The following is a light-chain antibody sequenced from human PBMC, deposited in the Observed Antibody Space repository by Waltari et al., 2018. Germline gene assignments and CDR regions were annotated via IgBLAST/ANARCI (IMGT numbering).Light chain of an antibody. CDR3: ASWDDSLNGHWV. J-gene: IGLJ3*02. Sequence: QSVLTQPPSASGTPGQRVTISCSGSASNIGGNLVNWYQQLPGKAPKRLIDRSALRPSGVPDRFGGSKSGTAAALAISGLQSEDEADYVCASWDDSLNGHWVFGGGTKVTVL. CDR2: RSA. CDR1: ASNIGGNL. V-gene: IGLV1-44*01.